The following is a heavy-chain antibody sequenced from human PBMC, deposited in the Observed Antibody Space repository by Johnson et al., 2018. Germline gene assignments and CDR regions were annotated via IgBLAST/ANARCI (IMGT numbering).Heavy chain of an antibody. CDR1: GFSFSDHY. J-gene: IGHJ6*03. CDR3: ARSVLYYGSGRRNYYMDV. V-gene: IGHV3-72*01. CDR2: TRDKANSYTT. Sequence: VQLVQSGGGLVQPGGSLRLSCAASGFSFSDHYMDWVRQAPGKGLEWVGRTRDKANSYTTEYAASVEGRFTISRDDSKNSLHVQMNSLKIEDTAVYYCARSVLYYGSGRRNYYMDVWGKGPRSPSP. D-gene: IGHD3-10*01.